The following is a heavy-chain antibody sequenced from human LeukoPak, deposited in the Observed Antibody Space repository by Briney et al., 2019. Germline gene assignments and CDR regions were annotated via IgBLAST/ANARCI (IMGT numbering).Heavy chain of an antibody. CDR1: GFTFSSYG. D-gene: IGHD5-12*01. J-gene: IGHJ4*02. CDR2: INPNSGGT. V-gene: IGHV1-2*02. CDR3: ARQARGIVATIAN. Sequence: GGSLRLSCAASGFTFSSYGMHWVRQAPGQGLEWMGWINPNSGGTNYAKKFQSRVTMTRDTSISTAYMELSRLRSDDTAVYYCARQARGIVATIANWGQGTLVTVSS.